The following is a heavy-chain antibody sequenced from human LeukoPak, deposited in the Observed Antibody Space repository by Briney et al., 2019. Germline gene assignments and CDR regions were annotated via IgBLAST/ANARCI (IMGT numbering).Heavy chain of an antibody. CDR2: IIPIFGTA. CDR1: GGTFSSYA. V-gene: IGHV1-69*05. J-gene: IGHJ4*02. D-gene: IGHD3-10*01. Sequence: GASVKVSCKASGGTFSSYAISWVRQAPGQGLEWMGGIIPIFGTANYAQKLQGRVTMTTDTSTSTAYMELRSLRSDDTAVYYCARDSWFSYGENDYWGQGTLVTVSS. CDR3: ARDSWFSYGENDY.